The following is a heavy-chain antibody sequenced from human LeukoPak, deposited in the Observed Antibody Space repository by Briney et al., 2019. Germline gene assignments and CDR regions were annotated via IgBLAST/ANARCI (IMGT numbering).Heavy chain of an antibody. Sequence: ASVKVSCKASGYTFTSYDINWVRQATGQGLEWMGWMNPNSGNTGYAQKFQGRVTMTRNTSISTAYMELSSLRSEDTAVYYCARETRGDFGTPGPLDYWGQGTLVTVSS. CDR3: ARETRGDFGTPGPLDY. V-gene: IGHV1-8*01. CDR1: GYTFTSYD. CDR2: MNPNSGNT. D-gene: IGHD3/OR15-3a*01. J-gene: IGHJ4*02.